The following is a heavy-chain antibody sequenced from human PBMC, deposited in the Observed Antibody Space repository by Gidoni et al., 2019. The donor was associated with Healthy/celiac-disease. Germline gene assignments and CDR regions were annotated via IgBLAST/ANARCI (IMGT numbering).Heavy chain of an antibody. CDR1: GFTFGDYA. CDR3: TRARDYSVDY. Sequence: EVQLVESGGGLVQPGRSLRLSCTASGFTFGDYAMSWVRQAPGKGLEWVGFIRSKAYGGTTEYAASVKGRFTISRDDSKSIAYLQMNSLKTEDTAVYYCTRARDYSVDYWGQGTLVTVSS. J-gene: IGHJ4*02. D-gene: IGHD1-26*01. V-gene: IGHV3-49*04. CDR2: IRSKAYGGTT.